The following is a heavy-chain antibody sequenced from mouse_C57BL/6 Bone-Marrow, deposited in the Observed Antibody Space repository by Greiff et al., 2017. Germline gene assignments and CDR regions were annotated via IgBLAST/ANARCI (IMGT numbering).Heavy chain of an antibody. J-gene: IGHJ2*01. CDR1: GYTFTDYN. D-gene: IGHD2-4*01. CDR2: INPNNGGT. Sequence: EVQLVESGPELVKPGASVKMSCKASGYTFTDYNMHWVKQSHGKSLEWIGYINPNNGGTSYNQKFKGKATLTVNKSSSTAYMELRSLTSEDSAVYYCAFYDYDGFYWGQGTTLTVSS. V-gene: IGHV1-22*01. CDR3: AFYDYDGFY.